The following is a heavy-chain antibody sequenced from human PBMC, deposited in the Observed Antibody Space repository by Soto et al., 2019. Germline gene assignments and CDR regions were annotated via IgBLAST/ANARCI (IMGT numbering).Heavy chain of an antibody. V-gene: IGHV3-48*03. CDR3: ARESGSGYDSYYYYGMDV. CDR1: GCTLSISE. J-gene: IGHJ6*02. Sequence: LRLSCAASGCTLSISEMNWVGQAPGQGLEWVSYISSSGSTIYYADSVKGRFTISRDNAKNSLYLQMNSLRAEDTAVYYCARESGSGYDSYYYYGMDVWGQGTTVNV. D-gene: IGHD5-12*01. CDR2: ISSSGSTI.